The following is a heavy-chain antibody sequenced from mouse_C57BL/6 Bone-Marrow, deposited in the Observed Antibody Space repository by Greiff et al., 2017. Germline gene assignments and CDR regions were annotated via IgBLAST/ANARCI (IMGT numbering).Heavy chain of an antibody. V-gene: IGHV5-4*01. J-gene: IGHJ3*01. CDR3: ARDNTMVTTTPFAY. CDR2: ISDGGSYT. Sequence: EVMLVESGGGLVKPGGSLKLSCAASGFTFSSYAMSWVRQTPEKRLEWVATISDGGSYTYYPDNVKGRFTISRDNAKNNLYLQMSHLKSEDTAMYYCARDNTMVTTTPFAYWGQGTLVTVSA. D-gene: IGHD2-2*01. CDR1: GFTFSSYA.